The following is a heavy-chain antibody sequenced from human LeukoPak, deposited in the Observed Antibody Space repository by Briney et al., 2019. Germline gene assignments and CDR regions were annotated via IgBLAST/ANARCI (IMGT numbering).Heavy chain of an antibody. Sequence: GGSLRLSCVASGFAFGDYAMGWVRQAPGKGLEWVSAITNSGGSTYYADSVKGRFTISRDNPKNTLYLQMKSLRVEDTAVYYCVKEAVTPHFDYWGQATLVTVSS. J-gene: IGHJ4*02. CDR1: GFAFGDYA. D-gene: IGHD6-19*01. V-gene: IGHV3-23*01. CDR3: VKEAVTPHFDY. CDR2: ITNSGGST.